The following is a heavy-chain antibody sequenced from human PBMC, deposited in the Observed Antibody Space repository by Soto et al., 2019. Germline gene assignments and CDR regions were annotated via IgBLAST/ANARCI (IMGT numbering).Heavy chain of an antibody. D-gene: IGHD3-22*01. V-gene: IGHV3-23*01. CDR2: ISGSGGST. Sequence: LRLSCAASGFTFSSYAMSWVRQAPGKGLEWVSAISGSGGSTYYADSVKGRFTISRDNSKNTLYLQMNSPRAEDTAVYYCAKDQPAGYYYDSSGLFDYWGQGTLVTVSS. CDR3: AKDQPAGYYYDSSGLFDY. CDR1: GFTFSSYA. J-gene: IGHJ4*02.